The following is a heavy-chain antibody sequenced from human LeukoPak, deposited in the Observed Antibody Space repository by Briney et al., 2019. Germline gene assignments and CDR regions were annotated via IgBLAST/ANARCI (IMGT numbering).Heavy chain of an antibody. Sequence: GGSLRLSCAASGFTFSSYAMSWVRQAPGKGLEWVSAISGSGGSTYYADSVKGRFTISRDSSKNTLYLQMNSLRAEDTAVYYCAKADNVEMATSCDYWGQGTLVTVSS. CDR2: ISGSGGST. CDR1: GFTFSSYA. D-gene: IGHD5-24*01. V-gene: IGHV3-23*01. CDR3: AKADNVEMATSCDY. J-gene: IGHJ4*02.